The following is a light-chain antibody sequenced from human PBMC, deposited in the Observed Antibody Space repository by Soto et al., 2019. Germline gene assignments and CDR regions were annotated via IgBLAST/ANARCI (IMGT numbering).Light chain of an antibody. CDR3: QHYGSALTYT. V-gene: IGKV3-20*01. CDR1: QGIGDT. CDR2: DTS. Sequence: EVVMTQSPATLSVSPGEGVTLSCRASQGIGDTLAWYQHKPGQTPRLLIYDTSTRATGIPDRFSGSGSGTDFTLTISRLEPEDFAVYYCQHYGSALTYTFGQGTKLEIK. J-gene: IGKJ2*01.